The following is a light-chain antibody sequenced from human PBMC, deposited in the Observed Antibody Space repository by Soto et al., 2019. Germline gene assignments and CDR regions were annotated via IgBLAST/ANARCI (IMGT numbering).Light chain of an antibody. V-gene: IGKV3-15*01. Sequence: EVVMTQSPATLSVSPGERATLSCRASQNVNANLAWYQQKPGQAPRLLIHGASTRATGIPARFSGSGFGTERNLTNSHQQSEDFADYYYQHYNTSLWTVGQGTKVE. CDR1: QNVNAN. CDR2: GAS. CDR3: QHYNTSLWT. J-gene: IGKJ1*01.